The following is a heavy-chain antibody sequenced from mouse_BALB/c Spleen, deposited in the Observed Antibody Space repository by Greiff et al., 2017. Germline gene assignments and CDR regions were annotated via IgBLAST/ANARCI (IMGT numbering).Heavy chain of an antibody. CDR1: GFTFSSYA. CDR2: ISSGGST. V-gene: IGHV5-6-5*01. D-gene: IGHD2-3*01. CDR3: ARVMDYFDY. J-gene: IGHJ2*01. Sequence: EVQGVESGGGLVKPGGSLKLSCAASGFTFSSYAMSWVRQTPEKRLEWVASISSGGSTYYPDSVKGRFTISRDNARNILYLQMSSLRSEDTAMYYCARVMDYFDYWGQGTTLTVSA.